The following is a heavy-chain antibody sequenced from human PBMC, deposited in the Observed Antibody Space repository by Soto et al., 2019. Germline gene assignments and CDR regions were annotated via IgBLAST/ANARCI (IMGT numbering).Heavy chain of an antibody. CDR1: GYSFTSYW. CDR2: IYPGDSDT. J-gene: IGHJ6*02. CDR3: ARPREAGKYYYGVDV. Sequence: GESLKISCKGSGYSFTSYWIGLVRQMHGKGLEWMGIIYPGDSDTRYSPSFQGQVTISADKSISTAYLQWSSLKASDTAMYYCARPREAGKYYYGVDVWGQGTTVTVSS. D-gene: IGHD6-19*01. V-gene: IGHV5-51*01.